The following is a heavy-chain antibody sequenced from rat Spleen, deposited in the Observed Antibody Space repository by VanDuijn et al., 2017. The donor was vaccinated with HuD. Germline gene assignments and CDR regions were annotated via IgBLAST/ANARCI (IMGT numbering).Heavy chain of an antibody. J-gene: IGHJ1*01. D-gene: IGHD2-2*01. CDR1: GFTFDNYY. V-gene: IGHV5-22*01. CDR2: IIYDGNST. Sequence: EVQLVESGGGLVQPGRSMQLSCAASGFTFDNYYMAWVRQAPTKGLEWVASIIYDGNSTYYRDSVKGRFTISRDNAKSTLYLQMDSLRSEDTATYYCARAGYLRDWYFDFWGPGTMVTVSS. CDR3: ARAGYLRDWYFDF.